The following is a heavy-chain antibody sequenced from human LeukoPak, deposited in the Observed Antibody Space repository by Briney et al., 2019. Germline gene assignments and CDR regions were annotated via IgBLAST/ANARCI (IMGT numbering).Heavy chain of an antibody. CDR3: AKDPIYGGNRLPDAFDI. J-gene: IGHJ3*02. V-gene: IGHV3-23*01. D-gene: IGHD4-23*01. Sequence: GGSLRLSCAASGFTFSSYAMSWVRQAPGKGLEWVSAISGSGGSTYYADSVKGRFTISRDNSKNTLYLQMNSLRAEDTAVYYCAKDPIYGGNRLPDAFDIWGQGTMVTVSS. CDR2: ISGSGGST. CDR1: GFTFSSYA.